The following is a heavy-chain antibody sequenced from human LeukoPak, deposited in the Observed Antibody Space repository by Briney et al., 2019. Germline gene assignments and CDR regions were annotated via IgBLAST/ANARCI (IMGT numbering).Heavy chain of an antibody. D-gene: IGHD2-2*02. Sequence: SETLSLTCTVSGGSISSYYWSWIRQPPGKGLEWIGYIYYSGSTNYNPSLKSRVTISVDTSKNQFSLKLSSVTAADTAVYYSARDCSSTSCYMSGRAFDIWGQGTMVTVSS. CDR2: IYYSGST. V-gene: IGHV4-59*01. CDR1: GGSISSYY. J-gene: IGHJ3*02. CDR3: ARDCSSTSCYMSGRAFDI.